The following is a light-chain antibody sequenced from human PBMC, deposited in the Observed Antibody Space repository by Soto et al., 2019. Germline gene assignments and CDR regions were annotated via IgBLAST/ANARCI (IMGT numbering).Light chain of an antibody. V-gene: IGLV2-8*01. J-gene: IGLJ3*02. CDR2: EVT. Sequence: QSVLTQPPSASGSPGQAVTISCTGTSTDIGGYNYVSWYQQHPGKAPKLMIYEVTKRPSGVPGRFSGSKSGNTASRTVSGLQAEDEADYYCSSYADSNTRVVFGGGPKVTVL. CDR3: SSYADSNTRVV. CDR1: STDIGGYNY.